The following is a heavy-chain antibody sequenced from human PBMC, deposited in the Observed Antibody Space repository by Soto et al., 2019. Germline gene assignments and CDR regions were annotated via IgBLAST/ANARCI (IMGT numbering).Heavy chain of an antibody. Sequence: SETLSLTCTVSSGSISTYYWSWIRQPPGKGLEWIGYIYYTGSTNYNPSLKTRVTISTDTSKNQFSLKLSSVTAADTAVYYCVRLFDYWGPGTLVTV. CDR2: IYYTGST. V-gene: IGHV4-59*08. CDR3: VRLFDY. D-gene: IGHD3-10*02. J-gene: IGHJ4*02. CDR1: SGSISTYY.